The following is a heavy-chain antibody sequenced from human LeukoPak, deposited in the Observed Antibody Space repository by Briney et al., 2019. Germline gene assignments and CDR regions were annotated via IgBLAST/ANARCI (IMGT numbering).Heavy chain of an antibody. CDR1: GASISSGSYY. CDR3: ARAGYYDSSGYRRGAFDI. V-gene: IGHV4-61*02. J-gene: IGHJ3*02. Sequence: SETLSLTCTVSGASISSGSYYWSWIRQPAGKGLEWIGRIYTSGSTNYNPSLKSRVTISVDTSKNQFSLKLSSVTAADTAVYYCARAGYYDSSGYRRGAFDIWGQGTMVTVSS. CDR2: IYTSGST. D-gene: IGHD3-22*01.